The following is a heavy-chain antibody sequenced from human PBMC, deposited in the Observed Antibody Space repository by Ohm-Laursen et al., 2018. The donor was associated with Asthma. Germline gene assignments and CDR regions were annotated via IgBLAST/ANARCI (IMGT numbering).Heavy chain of an antibody. Sequence: TLSLTCTVSGGSISSYYWSWIRQPPGKGLEWIGYIYYSGSTNYNPSLKSRVTISVDTSKNQFSLKLSSATAADTAVYYCACSTGWYRLDLWGQGTLVTVSS. CDR3: ACSTGWYRLDL. D-gene: IGHD6-19*01. J-gene: IGHJ5*02. V-gene: IGHV4-59*01. CDR2: IYYSGST. CDR1: GGSISSYY.